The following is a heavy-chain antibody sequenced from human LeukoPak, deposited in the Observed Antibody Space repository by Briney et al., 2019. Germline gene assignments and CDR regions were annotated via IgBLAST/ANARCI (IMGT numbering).Heavy chain of an antibody. D-gene: IGHD6-13*01. V-gene: IGHV3-7*01. CDR3: AREKYSSSWYDY. Sequence: PGGSLRLSCAASGFTFSSYWMSWVRQAPGKGLEWVANIKRDGSEKYYVDSVKGRFTISRDNAENSLYLQMNSLRAEDTAVYYCAREKYSSSWYDYWGQGTLVTVSS. CDR2: IKRDGSEK. CDR1: GFTFSSYW. J-gene: IGHJ4*02.